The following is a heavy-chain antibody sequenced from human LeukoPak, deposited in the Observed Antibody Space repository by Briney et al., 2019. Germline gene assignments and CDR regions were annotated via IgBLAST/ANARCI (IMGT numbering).Heavy chain of an antibody. V-gene: IGHV1-2*02. J-gene: IGHJ4*02. CDR1: GYTVTGYY. CDR2: INPNSGGT. D-gene: IGHD3-9*01. CDR3: ARGIRVLRYFDWLLISDY. Sequence: ASVTVSCKASGYTVTGYYMHWVRQAPGQGLEWMGWINPNSGGTNYAQKFQGRVTMTRDTSISTAYMELSRLRSDDTAVYYCARGIRVLRYFDWLLISDYWGQGTLVTVSP.